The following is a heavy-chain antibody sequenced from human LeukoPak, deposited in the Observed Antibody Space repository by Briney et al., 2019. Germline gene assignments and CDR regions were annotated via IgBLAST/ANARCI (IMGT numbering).Heavy chain of an antibody. CDR1: GFTFSSYS. D-gene: IGHD2-15*01. J-gene: IGHJ6*03. CDR2: ISSSSSYI. V-gene: IGHV3-21*01. CDR3: AKVYCSGGSCYGTGNYYYMDV. Sequence: GGSLRLSCAASGFTFSSYSMNWVRQAPGKGLEWVSSISSSSSYIYYADSVKGRFTISRDNSKNTLYLQMNSLRVEDTAVYYCAKVYCSGGSCYGTGNYYYMDVWGKGTTVTISS.